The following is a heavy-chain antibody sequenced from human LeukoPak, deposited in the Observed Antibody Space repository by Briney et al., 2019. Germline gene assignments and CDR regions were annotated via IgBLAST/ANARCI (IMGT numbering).Heavy chain of an antibody. J-gene: IGHJ4*02. V-gene: IGHV3-48*03. CDR3: ARRERTTAGTVNY. D-gene: IGHD6-13*01. Sequence: PGGSLRLSCAASGFTFSSYEMNWVRQAPGKGLEWVSYISSSGSTIYYADSVKGRFTISRDNAKNSLYLQMNSLRAEDTAVYYCARRERTTAGTVNYWSQGTLVTVSS. CDR1: GFTFSSYE. CDR2: ISSSGSTI.